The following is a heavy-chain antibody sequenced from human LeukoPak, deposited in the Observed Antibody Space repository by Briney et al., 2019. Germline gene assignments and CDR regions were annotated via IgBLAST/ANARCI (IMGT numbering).Heavy chain of an antibody. CDR2: MSADSATT. D-gene: IGHD2-15*01. Sequence: AGSLRLSCAASTFNFCSYSRTWVRQAQGKGLEWVSVMSADSATTFYTDSVKGRFTISRDDSKNTLYLQMNSLRAEDTAVYYCAKSGLNRFDYWGQGTLVTVSS. J-gene: IGHJ4*02. V-gene: IGHV3-23*01. CDR3: AKSGLNRFDY. CDR1: TFNFCSYS.